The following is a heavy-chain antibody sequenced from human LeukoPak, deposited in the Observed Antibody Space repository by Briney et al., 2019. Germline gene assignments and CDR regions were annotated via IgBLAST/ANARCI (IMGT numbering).Heavy chain of an antibody. CDR1: GGSISSYY. D-gene: IGHD6-19*01. CDR3: AREESSGSTFDY. J-gene: IGHJ4*02. Sequence: SETLSLTCTVSGGSISSYYWSWIRQPPGKGLEWIGYIYYSGSTNYNPSLKSRVTISVDTSKNQFSLKLSSVTAADTAVYYCAREESSGSTFDYWGQGTLVSVSS. V-gene: IGHV4-59*12. CDR2: IYYSGST.